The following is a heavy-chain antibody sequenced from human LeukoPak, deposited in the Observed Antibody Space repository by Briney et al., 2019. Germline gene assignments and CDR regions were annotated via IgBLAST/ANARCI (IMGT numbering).Heavy chain of an antibody. J-gene: IGHJ6*03. Sequence: SVKVSCKASGGTFSSYAISWVRQAPGQGLEWMGGIIPIFGTANYAQKFQGRVTITADESTSTAYMELSSLRSEDTAVYYCASGSELNYDFWSGFGYYYYMDVWGKGTTVTVSS. V-gene: IGHV1-69*01. CDR2: IIPIFGTA. CDR3: ASGSELNYDFWSGFGYYYYMDV. D-gene: IGHD3-3*01. CDR1: GGTFSSYA.